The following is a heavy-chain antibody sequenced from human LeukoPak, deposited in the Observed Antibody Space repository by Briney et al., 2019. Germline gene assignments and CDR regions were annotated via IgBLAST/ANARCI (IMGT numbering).Heavy chain of an antibody. CDR3: ASRALNRITNFGVVIASDY. Sequence: PSETLSLTSTVSGGSISSSSYYWGWIRQPPGKGLEWFGSIYYSGSIYYNSSLKSRVTISADTSKNQFSLKLSYVTAADTAVYYCASRALNRITNFGVVIASDYWGQGTLVTVSS. D-gene: IGHD3-3*01. V-gene: IGHV4-39*01. J-gene: IGHJ4*02. CDR1: GGSISSSSYY. CDR2: IYYSGSI.